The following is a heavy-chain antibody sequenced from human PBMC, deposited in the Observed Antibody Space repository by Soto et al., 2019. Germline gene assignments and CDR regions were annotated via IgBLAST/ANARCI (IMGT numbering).Heavy chain of an antibody. CDR3: AKATRGGAATLIRDY. D-gene: IGHD6-13*01. J-gene: IGHJ4*02. CDR2: ISGSGGST. V-gene: IGHV3-23*01. CDR1: GFTFSIYA. Sequence: EVQLLESGGGLVQPGGSLRLCCAAAGFTFSIYAMSWVRQAPGKGLEWVSAISGSGGSTYYADSVKGRFTISRDNSKNTLYLQMNSLTADDTAVYYCAKATRGGAATLIRDYWGQGTLVTVSS.